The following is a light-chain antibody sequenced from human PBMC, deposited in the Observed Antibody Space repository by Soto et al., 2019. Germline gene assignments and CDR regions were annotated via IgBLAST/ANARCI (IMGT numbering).Light chain of an antibody. CDR1: QSIRSY. V-gene: IGKV1-39*01. Sequence: DIQMTQSPSSLSASVGDRVTITCRASQSIRSYLNWYQQKPGKAPKLLIYAASSLQSGGPSRFSGSGSGTDFTLTISSLQPEDFATYYCQQSYSTPEYTFGQGTKLEIK. CDR2: AAS. J-gene: IGKJ2*01. CDR3: QQSYSTPEYT.